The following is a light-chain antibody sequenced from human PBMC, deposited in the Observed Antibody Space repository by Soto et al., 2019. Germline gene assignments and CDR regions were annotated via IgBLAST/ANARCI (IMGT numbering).Light chain of an antibody. J-gene: IGKJ5*01. CDR3: QQNGSLPIT. CDR2: SAS. CDR1: QSLVGDS. Sequence: EIVVAQSPGTLSLSPGDRATLSCRASQSLVGDSLAWFQQKPGQSPRLLIYSASNRATGIPDRFSGSGSGTDFTLTISRLESEDFVVYYCQQNGSLPITFGQGTRLAIK. V-gene: IGKV3-20*01.